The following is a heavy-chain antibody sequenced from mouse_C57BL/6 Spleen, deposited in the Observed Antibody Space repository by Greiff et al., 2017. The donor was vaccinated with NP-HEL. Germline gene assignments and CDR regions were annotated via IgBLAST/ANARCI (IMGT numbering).Heavy chain of an antibody. Sequence: EVKLVESGGGLVQPGGSLSLSCAASGFTFTDYYMSWVRQPPGKALEWLGFIRNKANGYTTEYSASVKGRFTISRDNSQSILYLQMNALRAEDSATYYCARYRPDYYGSWVFDYWGQGTTLTVSS. J-gene: IGHJ2*01. CDR1: GFTFTDYY. CDR3: ARYRPDYYGSWVFDY. D-gene: IGHD1-1*01. V-gene: IGHV7-3*01. CDR2: IRNKANGYTT.